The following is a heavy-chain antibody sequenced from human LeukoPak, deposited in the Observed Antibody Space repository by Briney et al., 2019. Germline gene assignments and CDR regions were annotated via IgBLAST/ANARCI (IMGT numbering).Heavy chain of an antibody. D-gene: IGHD6-6*01. Sequence: GESLKISCKGSGYSFTSYWIGWVRQIPGKGLEWMGIIYPGDSDTRYSPFFQGQVTISADKSISTAYLQWSSLKASDTAMYYCASQSIAARHEGELTYYMDVWGKGTTVTVSS. CDR1: GYSFTSYW. CDR3: ASQSIAARHEGELTYYMDV. J-gene: IGHJ6*03. CDR2: IYPGDSDT. V-gene: IGHV5-51*01.